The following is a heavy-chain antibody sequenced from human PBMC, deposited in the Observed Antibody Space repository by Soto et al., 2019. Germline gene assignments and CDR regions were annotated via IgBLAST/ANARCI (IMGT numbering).Heavy chain of an antibody. Sequence: GGSLRLSCAASGLTFSSYGMHWVRQAPGKGLEYVSVISSNGGSTYYADSVKGRFTISRDNSKNTLYLQMSSLRAEDTAVYYCVKALIAAAGPFYYYYGMDVWGQGTTVTVSS. CDR2: ISSNGGST. CDR1: GLTFSSYG. V-gene: IGHV3-64D*06. J-gene: IGHJ6*02. CDR3: VKALIAAAGPFYYYYGMDV. D-gene: IGHD6-13*01.